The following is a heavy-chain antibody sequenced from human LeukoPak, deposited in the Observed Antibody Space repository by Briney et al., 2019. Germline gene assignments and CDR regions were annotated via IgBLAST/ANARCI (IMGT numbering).Heavy chain of an antibody. J-gene: IGHJ5*02. V-gene: IGHV6-1*01. CDR2: SYYRSTRYN. Sequence: SQTLSLTCAISGDSVSSNSVTWNWIRQSPSRGLEWLGRSYYRSTRYNDYAVSVRGRITVNPDTSKNQFSLHLNSVTPEDTAVYYCARRLTQYDCFDPWGQGVLVTVSS. D-gene: IGHD2-2*01. CDR3: ARRLTQYDCFDP. CDR1: GDSVSSNSVT.